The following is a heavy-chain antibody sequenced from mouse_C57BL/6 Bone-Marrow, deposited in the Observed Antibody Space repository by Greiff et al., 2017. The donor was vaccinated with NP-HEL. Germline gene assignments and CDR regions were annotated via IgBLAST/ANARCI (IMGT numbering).Heavy chain of an antibody. J-gene: IGHJ2*01. V-gene: IGHV1-64*01. CDR2: IHPNSGST. CDR1: GYTFTSYW. D-gene: IGHD2-2*01. CDR3: SMVTDGGDGYFDY. Sequence: QVQLQQSGAELVKPGASVKLSCKASGYTFTSYWMHWVKQRPGQGLEWIGMIHPNSGSTNYNEKFKSKATLTVDKSSSTAYMQLSSLTSEDSAVYYCSMVTDGGDGYFDYWGQGTTLTVSS.